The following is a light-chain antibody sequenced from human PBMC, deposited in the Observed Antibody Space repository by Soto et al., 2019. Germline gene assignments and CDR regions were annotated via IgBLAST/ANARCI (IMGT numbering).Light chain of an antibody. V-gene: IGKV1-39*01. CDR1: QTIDNY. CDR2: GTF. CDR3: QQSYITPLT. Sequence: DIQMTQSPSSLSASVGDRVTITCRSSQTIDNYMNWYVQRPGKVPELLIYGTFILQSGVPSRFSGSGSGTDFTLTITSLQPEDFATYYCQQSYITPLTFGGGTQADIK. J-gene: IGKJ4*01.